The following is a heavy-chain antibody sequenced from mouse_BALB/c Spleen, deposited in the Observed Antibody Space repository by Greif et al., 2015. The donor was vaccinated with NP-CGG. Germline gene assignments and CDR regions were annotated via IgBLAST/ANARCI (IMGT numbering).Heavy chain of an antibody. D-gene: IGHD1-1*01. Sequence: EVQLVESGGGLVKPGGSLKLSCAASGFTFSSYTMSWVRQTPEKRLEWVATIGSGGSYTYYPDSVKGRFTISRDNAKNTLYLQMSSLKSEDTAMYYCTRGGGSYAMDYWGQGTSVTVSS. CDR2: IGSGGSYT. CDR1: GFTFSSYT. V-gene: IGHV5-6-4*01. CDR3: TRGGGSYAMDY. J-gene: IGHJ4*01.